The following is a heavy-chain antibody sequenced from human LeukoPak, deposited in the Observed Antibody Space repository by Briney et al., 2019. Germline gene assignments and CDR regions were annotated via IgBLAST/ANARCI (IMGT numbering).Heavy chain of an antibody. J-gene: IGHJ5*02. CDR2: INHSGST. Sequence: SETLSLTCAVYGGSFSGYYWSWIRQPPGKGLEWIGEINHSGSTNYNPSLKSRVTISVDTSKNQLSLKLSSVTAADTAVYYCARTYYDYVWGSYRPNWFDPWGQGTLVTVSS. CDR1: GGSFSGYY. CDR3: ARTYYDYVWGSYRPNWFDP. V-gene: IGHV4-34*01. D-gene: IGHD3-16*02.